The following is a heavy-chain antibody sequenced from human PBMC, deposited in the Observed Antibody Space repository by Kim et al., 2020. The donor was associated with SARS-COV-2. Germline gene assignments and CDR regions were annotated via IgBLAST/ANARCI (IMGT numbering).Heavy chain of an antibody. CDR2: MNPNSGNT. CDR3: ASSRITIFGVVIIGY. Sequence: ASVKVSCKASGYTFTSYDINWVRQATGQGLEWMGWMNPNSGNTGYAQKFQGRVTMTRNTSISTAYMELSSLRSEDTAVYYCASSRITIFGVVIIGYWGQGTLVTVSS. CDR1: GYTFTSYD. V-gene: IGHV1-8*01. J-gene: IGHJ4*02. D-gene: IGHD3-3*01.